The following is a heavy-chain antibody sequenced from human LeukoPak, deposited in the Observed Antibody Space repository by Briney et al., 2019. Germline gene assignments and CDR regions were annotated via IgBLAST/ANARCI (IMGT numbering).Heavy chain of an antibody. V-gene: IGHV4-30-4*01. CDR3: ARGKAREPLYGMDV. Sequence: PSETLSLTCTVSGGSISSGDYYWSWIRQPPGKGLEWIGYIYYSGSTYYNPSLKSRVTISVDTSKNQFSLKLSSVTAADTAVYYCARGKAREPLYGMDVWGKGTTVTVSS. J-gene: IGHJ6*04. CDR2: IYYSGST. CDR1: GGSISSGDYY. D-gene: IGHD1-14*01.